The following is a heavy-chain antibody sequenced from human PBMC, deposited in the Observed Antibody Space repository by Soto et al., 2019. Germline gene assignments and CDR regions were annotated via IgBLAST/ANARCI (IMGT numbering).Heavy chain of an antibody. D-gene: IGHD2-21*02. CDR3: ARQHCGGDCHLDH. CDR2: IDKDGGET. CDR1: GFTFSSYW. J-gene: IGHJ4*02. Sequence: EVQVVESGGGLVQSGGSLRLSCAASGFTFSSYWMNWVRQAPGKGLEWVANIDKDGGETNYVNSVKGRFTISRDNAKNSLYLQMNSLGTEDTAVDYCARQHCGGDCHLDHWGQGTLVTVSS. V-gene: IGHV3-7*01.